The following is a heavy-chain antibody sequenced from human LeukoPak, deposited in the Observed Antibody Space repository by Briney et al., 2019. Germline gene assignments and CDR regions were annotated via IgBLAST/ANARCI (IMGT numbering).Heavy chain of an antibody. Sequence: GESLKISCKGSGYSFTTYWVVWVRQMPGKGLDWMGNIYLGDSDTRYSPSFQGQVTISADKSISTAYLQWSSLKASDTAMYYCAYGADSGNWFGPWGQGTLVTVSS. J-gene: IGHJ5*02. CDR3: AYGADSGNWFGP. V-gene: IGHV5-51*01. D-gene: IGHD2-21*01. CDR2: IYLGDSDT. CDR1: GYSFTTYW.